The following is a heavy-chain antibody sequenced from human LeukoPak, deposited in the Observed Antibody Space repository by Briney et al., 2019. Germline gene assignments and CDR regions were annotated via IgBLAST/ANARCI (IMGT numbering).Heavy chain of an antibody. CDR1: GYSFTGYY. CDR3: ARDIHVGNTAMAPLGY. CDR2: INPNSGGT. V-gene: IGHV1-2*02. Sequence: ASVKVSCKASGYSFTGYYIHWVRQAPGQGLEWMGWINPNSGGTNYAQKFQGRVTITADESTSTAYMELSSLRSEDTAVYYCARDIHVGNTAMAPLGYWGQGTLVTVSS. J-gene: IGHJ4*02. D-gene: IGHD5-18*01.